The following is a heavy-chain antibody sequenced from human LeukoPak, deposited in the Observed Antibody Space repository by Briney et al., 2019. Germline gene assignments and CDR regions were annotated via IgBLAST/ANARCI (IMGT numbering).Heavy chain of an antibody. D-gene: IGHD6-19*01. Sequence: AGGSLRLSCAASGFTFSTYAMNWVRQAPGKGLEWVSGISASGGGKFYADSVKGRFTISRDKSKSTVSLQMNSLRAEDAAVYYCARQDGGWPFDYWGQGTLVTVSS. CDR2: ISASGGGK. V-gene: IGHV3-23*01. J-gene: IGHJ4*02. CDR1: GFTFSTYA. CDR3: ARQDGGWPFDY.